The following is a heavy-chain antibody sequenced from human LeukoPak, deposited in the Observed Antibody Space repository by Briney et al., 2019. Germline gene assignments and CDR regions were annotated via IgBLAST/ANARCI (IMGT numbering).Heavy chain of an antibody. CDR2: ISSSSSYI. J-gene: IGHJ6*04. CDR1: GFPFSSYS. V-gene: IGHV3-21*01. Sequence: PGGSLRLSCAASGFPFSSYSINWVRQAPGKGLEWVSSISSSSSYIYYADSVKGRFIISRGNAQNSLYLQMNSLRVEDTAVYYCARDVLGTVPYYYYGMDVWGKGTTVTASS. CDR3: ARDVLGTVPYYYYGMDV. D-gene: IGHD2-8*02.